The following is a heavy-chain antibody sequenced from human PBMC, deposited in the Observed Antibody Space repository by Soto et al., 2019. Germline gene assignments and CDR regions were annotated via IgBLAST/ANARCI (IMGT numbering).Heavy chain of an antibody. Sequence: EVQLLESGGGLVQPGGSRRLSCAASGFPFSIYNMNWVRQAPGKGLEWVSGISGSAGSTYYADSVKGRFTISRDNSKNTLYLEMNNLRVEDTAVYRCARRNTYGRPLDYWGQGALVTVSS. CDR2: ISGSAGST. V-gene: IGHV3-23*01. D-gene: IGHD3-10*01. CDR1: GFPFSIYN. J-gene: IGHJ4*02. CDR3: ARRNTYGRPLDY.